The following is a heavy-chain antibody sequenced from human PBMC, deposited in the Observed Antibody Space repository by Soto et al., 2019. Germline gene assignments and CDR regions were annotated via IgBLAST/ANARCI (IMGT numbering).Heavy chain of an antibody. D-gene: IGHD6-13*01. Sequence: EVQLLESGGGLVQPGGSLRLSCAATGFTCSSYAISRVRKAPGKGLEWVSAISGSGGSTYYADSVKGRFTISRDNSKNTLYLQMNSLRAEDTAVYYCAYSSTPFDYWGQGTLVTVSS. J-gene: IGHJ4*02. CDR2: ISGSGGST. V-gene: IGHV3-23*01. CDR1: GFTCSSYA. CDR3: AYSSTPFDY.